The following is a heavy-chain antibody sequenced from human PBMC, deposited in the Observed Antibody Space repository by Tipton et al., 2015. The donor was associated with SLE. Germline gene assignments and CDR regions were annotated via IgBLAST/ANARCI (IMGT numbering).Heavy chain of an antibody. Sequence: SGFTFSSYGMHWVRQAPGKGLEWVAFIRYDGSNKYYADSVKGRFTISRDNSKNTLYLQINSLRAEDTAVYYCARGVVGATAYFDYWGQGTLVTVSS. D-gene: IGHD1-26*01. V-gene: IGHV3-30*02. CDR2: IRYDGSNK. CDR3: ARGVVGATAYFDY. J-gene: IGHJ4*02. CDR1: GFTFSSYG.